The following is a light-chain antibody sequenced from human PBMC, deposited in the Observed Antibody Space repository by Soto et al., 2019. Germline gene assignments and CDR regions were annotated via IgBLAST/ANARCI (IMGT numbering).Light chain of an antibody. CDR1: QSVSSNY. CDR3: QQFGRSPPSWT. CDR2: GAS. Sequence: ETVLTQSPGTLSLSPGERATLSCRASQSVSSNYLAWYQQKPGQAPRLLMYGASTRATGIPDRFSGSGSGTVFTLTISRLEPEDFAVYYCQQFGRSPPSWTFGQGTKVEIK. V-gene: IGKV3-20*01. J-gene: IGKJ1*01.